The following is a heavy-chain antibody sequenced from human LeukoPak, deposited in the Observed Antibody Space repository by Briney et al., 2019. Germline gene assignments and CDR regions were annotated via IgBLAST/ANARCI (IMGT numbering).Heavy chain of an antibody. CDR2: IKQDGSEK. D-gene: IGHD3-3*01. CDR3: ARGLDFWSGYFPPDAFDI. CDR1: GFTFSSYW. J-gene: IGHJ3*02. V-gene: IGHV3-7*01. Sequence: GGSLRLSCAASGFTFSSYWMSWVRQAPGKGLEWVANIKQDGSEKYYVDSVKGRFTISRDNAKNSLYPQMNSLRAEDTAVYYCARGLDFWSGYFPPDAFDIWGQGTMVTVSS.